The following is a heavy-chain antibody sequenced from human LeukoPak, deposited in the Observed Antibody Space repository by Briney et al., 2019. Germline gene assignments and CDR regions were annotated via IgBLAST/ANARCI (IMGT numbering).Heavy chain of an antibody. CDR2: ISSSSRTI. J-gene: IGHJ3*02. CDR1: GFTFSDYS. D-gene: IGHD5-12*01. CDR3: AKDQGYSGYDLPDAFDI. V-gene: IGHV3-48*01. Sequence: GGSLRLSCAASGFTFSDYSMNWVRQAPGKGLEWLSYISSSSRTIYYADSVRGRLTVSRDNAKDSLYLQLNSLRAEDTAVYYCAKDQGYSGYDLPDAFDIWGQGTMVTVSS.